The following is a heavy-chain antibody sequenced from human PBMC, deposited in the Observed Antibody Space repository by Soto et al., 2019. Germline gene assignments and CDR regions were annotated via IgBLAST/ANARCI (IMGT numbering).Heavy chain of an antibody. CDR3: ERLGHYYYGMDV. V-gene: IGHV4-61*08. Sequence: QVQLQESGPGLVKPSETLSLTCSVSGGSVSSGGYYWSWIRQPPGKGLEWLGYVYNTGSTSYNPSPKSRVTVSVDMSKNQFSLKLSSVTAADTAVYYCERLGHYYYGMDVWGQGTTVTVSS. J-gene: IGHJ6*02. CDR2: VYNTGST. CDR1: GGSVSSGGYY.